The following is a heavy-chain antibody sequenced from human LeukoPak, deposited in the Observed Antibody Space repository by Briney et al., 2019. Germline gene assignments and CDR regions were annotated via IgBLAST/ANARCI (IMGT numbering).Heavy chain of an antibody. J-gene: IGHJ5*02. CDR1: GFTFSSYG. CDR2: MSYDGSNK. CDR3: AKSGAVAGSNWFDP. D-gene: IGHD6-19*01. Sequence: GRSLRLSCAASGFTFSSYGMHWVRQAPGKGLEWVAVMSYDGSNKYYADSVKGRFTISRDNSKNTLYLQMNSLRAEDTAVYYCAKSGAVAGSNWFDPWGQGTLVTVSS. V-gene: IGHV3-30*18.